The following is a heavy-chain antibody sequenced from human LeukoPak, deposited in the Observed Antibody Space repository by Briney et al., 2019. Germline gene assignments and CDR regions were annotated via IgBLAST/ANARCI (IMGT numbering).Heavy chain of an antibody. J-gene: IGHJ3*02. D-gene: IGHD3-10*01. CDR3: ATDSDRSGVLSDVFDI. CDR1: GFTFSSYW. Sequence: GGSLRLSCAASGFTFSSYWMSWVRQAPGKGPEWVANIKQDGSEKYYVDSVKGRFTISRDNAKNSLYLQMNSLRAEDTAVYYCATDSDRSGVLSDVFDIWGEKTIVTVSS. V-gene: IGHV3-7*01. CDR2: IKQDGSEK.